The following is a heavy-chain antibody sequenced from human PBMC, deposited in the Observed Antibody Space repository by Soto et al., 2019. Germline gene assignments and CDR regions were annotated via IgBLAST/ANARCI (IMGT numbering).Heavy chain of an antibody. CDR1: GFTFSSYG. CDR3: AKDNIVGAIDYYYGMDV. J-gene: IGHJ6*02. CDR2: ISYDGSNK. V-gene: IGHV3-30*18. D-gene: IGHD1-26*01. Sequence: QVQLVESGGGVVQPGRSLRLSCAASGFTFSSYGMHWVRQAPGKGLEWVAVISYDGSNKYYADSVKGRFTISRDNSKNTLYLQRNSLRAEDTAVYYCAKDNIVGAIDYYYGMDVWGQGTTVTVSS.